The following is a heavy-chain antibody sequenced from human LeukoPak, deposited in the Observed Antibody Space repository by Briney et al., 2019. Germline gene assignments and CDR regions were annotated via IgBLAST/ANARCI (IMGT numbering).Heavy chain of an antibody. D-gene: IGHD5-12*01. CDR1: GYRFTSSW. CDR3: ARHIGYSGGYTTFDY. J-gene: IGHJ4*02. V-gene: IGHV5-51*01. CDR2: IYPDDSDT. Sequence: GESLKISCKGSGYRFTSSWIGWVRQMPGKGLEWMGIIYPDDSDTRYSPSFQGQVTISADKSISTAYLQWSSLKASDTAMYYCARHIGYSGGYTTFDYWGQGTLVTVSS.